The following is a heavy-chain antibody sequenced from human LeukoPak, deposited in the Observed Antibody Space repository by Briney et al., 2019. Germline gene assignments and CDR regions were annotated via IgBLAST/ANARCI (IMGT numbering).Heavy chain of an antibody. D-gene: IGHD5-18*01. V-gene: IGHV3-7*01. CDR1: GFTFSSYS. Sequence: GGSLRLSCAASGFTFSSYSMNWVRQAPGKGLEWVANIKQDGSEKYYVDSVKGRFTISRDNAKNSLYLQMNSLRAEDTAVYYCAGERFDPAMVDYWGQGTLVTVSS. J-gene: IGHJ4*02. CDR2: IKQDGSEK. CDR3: AGERFDPAMVDY.